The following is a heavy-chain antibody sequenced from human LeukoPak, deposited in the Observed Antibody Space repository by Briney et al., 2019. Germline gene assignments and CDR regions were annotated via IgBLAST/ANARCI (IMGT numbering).Heavy chain of an antibody. CDR1: GFTFSSYW. Sequence: PGGSLRLSCAASGFTFSSYWMSWVRQAPGKGLEWVANIKQDGSEKYYVDSVKGRFTISRDNAKNSLYLQMNSLRAEDTAVYYCASLSRVSYDPFGEDYWGQGTLVTVSS. CDR2: IKQDGSEK. D-gene: IGHD3-10*01. V-gene: IGHV3-7*01. J-gene: IGHJ4*02. CDR3: ASLSRVSYDPFGEDY.